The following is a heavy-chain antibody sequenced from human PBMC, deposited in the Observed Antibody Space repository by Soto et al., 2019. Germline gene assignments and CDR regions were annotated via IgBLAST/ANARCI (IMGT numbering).Heavy chain of an antibody. J-gene: IGHJ4*02. CDR2: IIPLFGTA. CDR1: GGTFSTYA. V-gene: IGHV1-69*01. D-gene: IGHD1-26*01. CDR3: AADVGASARTFDY. Sequence: QVQLVQSGAEVKKPGSSVNVSCKASGGTFSTYAIRWVRQAPGQGLEWMGGIIPLFGTANYAQKLQGRVTITADESTSTAYMELSSMRSEDTAVYYCAADVGASARTFDYWGQGSLVTVSS.